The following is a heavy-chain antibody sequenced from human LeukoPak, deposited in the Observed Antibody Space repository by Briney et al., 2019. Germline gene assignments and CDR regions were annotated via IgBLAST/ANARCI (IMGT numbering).Heavy chain of an antibody. V-gene: IGHV3-21*01. CDR3: ARAYDILTGPFDY. D-gene: IGHD3-9*01. CDR2: ISSSSSYI. CDR1: GFTFSSYS. J-gene: IGHJ4*02. Sequence: PGGSLRLSCAASGFTFSSYSMNWVRQAPGKGLEWVSSISSSSSYIYYADSVKGRFTISRDNAKNSLYLQMNSLRAEDTAVCYCARAYDILTGPFDYWGQGTLVTVSS.